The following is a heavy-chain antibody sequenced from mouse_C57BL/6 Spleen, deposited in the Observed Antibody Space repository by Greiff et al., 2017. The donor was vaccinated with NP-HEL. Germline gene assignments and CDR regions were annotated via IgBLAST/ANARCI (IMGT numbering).Heavy chain of an antibody. J-gene: IGHJ1*03. D-gene: IGHD1-2*01. CDR3: ASTTLITTVGYFDV. CDR2: IYPGDGDT. CDR1: GYAFSSYW. V-gene: IGHV1-80*01. Sequence: VQLQQSGAELVKPGASVKISCKASGYAFSSYWMNWVKQRPGKGLEWIGQIYPGDGDTNYNGKFKGKATLTADKSSSTAYMQLSSLTSEDSAVYFCASTTLITTVGYFDVWGTGTTVTVSS.